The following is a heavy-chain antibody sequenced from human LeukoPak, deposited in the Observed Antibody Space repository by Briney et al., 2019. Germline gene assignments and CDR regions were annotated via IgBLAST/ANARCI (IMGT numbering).Heavy chain of an antibody. V-gene: IGHV3-30*04. D-gene: IGHD3-22*01. Sequence: GGSLRLSCAASGFTFSSYAMHWVRQAPGKALEGVAVISYDGRNKYYADSVKGRFTISRDNSKNTLYLQMNSLRAEDTAVYYCAREGAYYDSSGYQILEGGCFDYWGQGTLVTVSS. CDR2: ISYDGRNK. CDR3: AREGAYYDSSGYQILEGGCFDY. CDR1: GFTFSSYA. J-gene: IGHJ4*02.